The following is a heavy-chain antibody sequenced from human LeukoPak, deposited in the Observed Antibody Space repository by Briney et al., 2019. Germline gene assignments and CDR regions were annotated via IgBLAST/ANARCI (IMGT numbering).Heavy chain of an antibody. CDR1: RYTFTGYY. J-gene: IGHJ4*02. Sequence: ASVKVSCKASRYTFTGYYMHWVRQAPGQGLEWMGWINPNSGGTSYAQKFQGRVTMTRDTSITTAYMELSSLISDDTAVYYCASVYSSGWYFDYWGQGTLVTVSS. CDR2: INPNSGGT. CDR3: ASVYSSGWYFDY. V-gene: IGHV1-2*02. D-gene: IGHD6-19*01.